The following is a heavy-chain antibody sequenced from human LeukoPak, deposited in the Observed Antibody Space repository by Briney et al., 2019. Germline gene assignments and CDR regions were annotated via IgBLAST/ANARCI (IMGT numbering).Heavy chain of an antibody. J-gene: IGHJ4*02. CDR3: AKQLGYCSDGSCYFPY. CDR2: ISNNGGYT. D-gene: IGHD2-15*01. CDR1: GFTFSDYY. Sequence: GGSLRLSCAASGFTFSDYYMSWVRQAPGKGLEWVSAISNNGGYTYYADSVQGRFTISRDNSKSTLCLQVNSLRAEDTAVYYCAKQLGYCSDGSCYFPYWGQGTLVTVSS. V-gene: IGHV3-23*01.